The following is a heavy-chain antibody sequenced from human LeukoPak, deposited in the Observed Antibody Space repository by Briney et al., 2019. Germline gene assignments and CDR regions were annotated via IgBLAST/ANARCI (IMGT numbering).Heavy chain of an antibody. D-gene: IGHD2-2*01. CDR1: GYTFTGYY. CDR3: ARDPTAAILRWYFDY. CDR2: INPNSGGT. J-gene: IGHJ4*02. Sequence: ASVTVSCKASGYTFTGYYMHWVRQAPGQGLEWMGWINPNSGGTNYAQKFQGRVTMTRDTSISTAYMELSRLRSDDTAVYYCARDPTAAILRWYFDYWGQGTLVTVSS. V-gene: IGHV1-2*02.